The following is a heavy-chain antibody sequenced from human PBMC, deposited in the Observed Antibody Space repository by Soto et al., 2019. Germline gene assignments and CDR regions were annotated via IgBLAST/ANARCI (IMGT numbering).Heavy chain of an antibody. V-gene: IGHV3-11*06. CDR1: GFSFGDSY. CDR2: ISGGSSYT. J-gene: IGHJ4*02. Sequence: QVQLVESGGGLVKPGGSLRLACAASGFSFGDSYMSWVRQAPGKGLEWLSYISGGSSYTNYADSVKGRFTISRDNSKRSLYSEMNSLRADDTAVYYCAKTIVAASGYCFDYWGQGNLVTVSS. D-gene: IGHD2-21*01. CDR3: AKTIVAASGYCFDY.